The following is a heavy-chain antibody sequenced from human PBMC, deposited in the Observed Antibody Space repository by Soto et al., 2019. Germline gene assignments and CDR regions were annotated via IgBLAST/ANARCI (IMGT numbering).Heavy chain of an antibody. J-gene: IGHJ3*02. CDR1: GFTFSNAW. CDR2: IKSKTDGGTT. Sequence: EVQLVESGGGLVKPGGSLRLSCAASGFTFSNAWMSWVRQAPGKGLEWVGRIKSKTDGGTTDYAAPVKGRFTISRDDSENTLYLQMNSLKTEDTAVYYCTTDERGYGDYMVEAADAFDIWGQGTMVTFSS. D-gene: IGHD4-17*01. V-gene: IGHV3-15*01. CDR3: TTDERGYGDYMVEAADAFDI.